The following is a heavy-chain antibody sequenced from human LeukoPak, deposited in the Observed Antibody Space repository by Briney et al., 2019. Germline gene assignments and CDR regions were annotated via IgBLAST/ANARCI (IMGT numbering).Heavy chain of an antibody. Sequence: PGRSLRLSCAASGFTFDDYAMHWVRQAPGKGLEWVSGISWNSGSIGYADSVKGRFTISRDSAKNSLYLQMNSLRAEDTALYYCARNSLIRGYYGMDVWGQGTTVTVSS. V-gene: IGHV3-9*01. CDR2: ISWNSGSI. CDR1: GFTFDDYA. D-gene: IGHD5-12*01. CDR3: ARNSLIRGYYGMDV. J-gene: IGHJ6*02.